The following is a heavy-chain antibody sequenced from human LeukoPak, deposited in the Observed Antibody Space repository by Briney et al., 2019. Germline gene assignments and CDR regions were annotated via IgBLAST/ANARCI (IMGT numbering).Heavy chain of an antibody. D-gene: IGHD3-22*01. CDR1: GYRFTSYW. CDR3: ARHQGGNYDSSGYPDAFDI. CDR2: IYPGDSDT. J-gene: IGHJ3*02. Sequence: GESLKISCQGSGYRFTSYWIGWVRQMPRKGLEWMGIIYPGDSDTRYSPSFQGQATISADKSISTAYLQWSSLKASDTAMYYCARHQGGNYDSSGYPDAFDIWGQGTMVTVSS. V-gene: IGHV5-51*01.